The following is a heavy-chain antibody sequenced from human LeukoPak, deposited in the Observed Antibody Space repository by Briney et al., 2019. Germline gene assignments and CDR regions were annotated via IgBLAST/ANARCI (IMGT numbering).Heavy chain of an antibody. V-gene: IGHV4-4*07. J-gene: IGHJ4*02. CDR3: AGRYSSSSALAWFDY. CDR1: GGSISSYY. Sequence: PSETLSLTCTVSGGSISSYYWSWIRQPAGKGLEWIGRIYTSGSTNYNPSLKSRVTMSVDTSKNQFSLKLSSVTAADTAVYYCAGRYSSSSALAWFDYWGQGTLVTVSS. CDR2: IYTSGST. D-gene: IGHD6-6*01.